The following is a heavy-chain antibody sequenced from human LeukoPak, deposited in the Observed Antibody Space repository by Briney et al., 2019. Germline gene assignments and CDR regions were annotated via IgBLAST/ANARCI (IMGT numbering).Heavy chain of an antibody. Sequence: ASVKVSCKASGFTFTSSAMQWVRQARGHRLEWIGWIVVGSGNTNYAQKFQERVTNTRDMSTSTAYMELSSLRSEDTAVYYCAADSRTYDAFDIWGQGTMVTVSS. D-gene: IGHD6-13*01. V-gene: IGHV1-58*02. CDR2: IVVGSGNT. J-gene: IGHJ3*02. CDR3: AADSRTYDAFDI. CDR1: GFTFTSSA.